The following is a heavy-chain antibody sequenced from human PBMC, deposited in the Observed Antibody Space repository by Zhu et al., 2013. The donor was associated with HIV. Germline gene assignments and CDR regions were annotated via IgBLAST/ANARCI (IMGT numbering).Heavy chain of an antibody. Sequence: QVQLVQSGAEIKKPGASVKVSCKPSGYTFTGYYIHWVRQAPGQGLEYMGRVNPNSGGTNYAQKFQGRVTMTRDRSTATAFMELSRLKFDDTAVYYCARSPHYHFYMDVWGEGTTVTVSS. CDR3: ARSPHYHFYMDV. J-gene: IGHJ6*03. V-gene: IGHV1-2*06. CDR1: GYTFTGYY. CDR2: VNPNSGGT.